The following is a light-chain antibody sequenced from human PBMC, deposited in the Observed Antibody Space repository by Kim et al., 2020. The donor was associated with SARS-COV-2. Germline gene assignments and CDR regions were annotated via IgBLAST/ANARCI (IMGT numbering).Light chain of an antibody. CDR2: DVS. J-gene: IGLJ3*02. Sequence: LTQPASVSGSPGQSITISCTGTSSDVGGYNYVSWYQQHPGKAPKLMIYDVSKRPSGVSNRFSGSKSGNTASLTISGLQAEDEADYYCSSYTSSSTWVLGGGTQLSDL. V-gene: IGLV2-14*01. CDR3: SSYTSSSTWV. CDR1: SSDVGGYNY.